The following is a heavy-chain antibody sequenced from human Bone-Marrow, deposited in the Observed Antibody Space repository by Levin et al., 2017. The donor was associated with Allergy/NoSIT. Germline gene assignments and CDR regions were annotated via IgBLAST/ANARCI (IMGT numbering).Heavy chain of an antibody. J-gene: IGHJ4*02. D-gene: IGHD3-3*01. V-gene: IGHV3-74*01. CDR3: AREVSDLWSGFCLDF. CDR2: LSSDGIMP. CDR1: GFIFSNHL. Sequence: GESLKISCRASGFIFSNHLMHWVRQAPGKGPVWISRLSSDGIMPNYADSVRGRFTVSRDNARSTLYLDMNNLRVDDTAVYYCAREVSDLWSGFCLDFWGVGTPVTVSS.